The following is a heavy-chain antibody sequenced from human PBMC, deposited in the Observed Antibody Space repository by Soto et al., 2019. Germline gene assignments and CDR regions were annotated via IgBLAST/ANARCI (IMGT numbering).Heavy chain of an antibody. CDR2: INYSGRYM. D-gene: IGHD3-22*01. CDR3: ARKSSSDSTGYDYFDY. J-gene: IGHJ4*02. CDR1: GFSFSSSD. V-gene: IGHV3-21*06. Sequence: GGSLRLSSATSGFSFSSSDMTWVRQAPGKGLEYVSSINYSGRYMFYAGSLRGRFTVSRDNAKNSLYLQMNSLRAEDTAVYYCARKSSSDSTGYDYFDYWGQGTLVTVSS.